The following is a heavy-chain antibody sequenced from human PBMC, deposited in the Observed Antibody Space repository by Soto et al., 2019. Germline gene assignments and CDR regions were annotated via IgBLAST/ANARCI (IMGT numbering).Heavy chain of an antibody. CDR1: GFTFSSYW. V-gene: IGHV3-74*01. D-gene: IGHD3-22*01. J-gene: IGHJ6*02. Sequence: QPGGSLRLSCAASGFTFSSYWMHWVRQAPGKGLVWVSRINSDGSSTSYADSVKGRFTISRDNAKNTLYLQMNSLRAEDTAVYYCARDHVLYYYDSSGYIQDYYYYGMDVWGQGTTVTVSS. CDR3: ARDHVLYYYDSSGYIQDYYYYGMDV. CDR2: INSDGSST.